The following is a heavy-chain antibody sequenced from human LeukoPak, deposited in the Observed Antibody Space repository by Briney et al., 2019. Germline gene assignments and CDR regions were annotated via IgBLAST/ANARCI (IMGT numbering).Heavy chain of an antibody. CDR2: ISWNSGSI. CDR3: AKITSIAAAGTDDAFDI. J-gene: IGHJ3*02. D-gene: IGHD6-13*01. CDR1: GFTFSSYA. V-gene: IGHV3-9*01. Sequence: GGSLRLSCAASGFTFSSYAMSWVRQAPGKGLEWVSGISWNSGSIIYADSVKGRFTISRDNAKNSLYLQMNSLRAEDTALYYCAKITSIAAAGTDDAFDIWGQGTMVTVSS.